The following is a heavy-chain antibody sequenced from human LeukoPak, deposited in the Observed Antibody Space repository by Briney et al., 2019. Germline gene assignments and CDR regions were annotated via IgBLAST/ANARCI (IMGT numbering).Heavy chain of an antibody. Sequence: SETLSLTCTVSGGSISSSSYYWGWSRQPPGKGLEWIGSIYYSGSTYYNPSLKSRVTISVDTSKNQFSLKLSSVTAADTAVYYCARQRITMIVVVITWGQGTLVTVSS. CDR1: GGSISSSSYY. CDR3: ARQRITMIVVVIT. J-gene: IGHJ5*02. V-gene: IGHV4-39*01. CDR2: IYYSGST. D-gene: IGHD3-22*01.